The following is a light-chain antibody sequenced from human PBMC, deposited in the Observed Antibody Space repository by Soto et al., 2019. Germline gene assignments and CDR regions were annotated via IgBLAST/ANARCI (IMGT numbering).Light chain of an antibody. J-gene: IGKJ5*01. Sequence: SPLTQSPSVLTASVGDRVTIPCRASQGISSFLAWYQQKPGKAPRLLIYAASTLQSGVPSRFSGSGSGTDFTLTISSLQPEDFATYYSQQSYSPSITSAQRARLEI. CDR1: QGISSF. CDR3: QQSYSPSIT. V-gene: IGKV1-9*01. CDR2: AAS.